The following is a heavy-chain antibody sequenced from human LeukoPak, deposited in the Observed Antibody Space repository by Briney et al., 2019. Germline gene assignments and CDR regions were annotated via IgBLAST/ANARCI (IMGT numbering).Heavy chain of an antibody. CDR2: SGST. CDR3: ANLIAGGGGRGS. J-gene: IGHJ5*02. V-gene: IGHV4-59*02. Sequence: PSETLSLTCTVSGAAVSAPPWIWIRQGPGKGLEWIGQSGSTNYNPSLQSRVTISVDTSKNQLSLKMKSVTSADTAVYFCANLIAGGGGRGSWGQGALVTVSS. D-gene: IGHD1-26*01. CDR1: GAAVSAPP.